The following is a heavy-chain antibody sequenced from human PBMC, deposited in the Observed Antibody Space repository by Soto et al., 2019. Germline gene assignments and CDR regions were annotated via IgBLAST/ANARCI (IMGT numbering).Heavy chain of an antibody. D-gene: IGHD3-10*01. CDR3: ASRDYYCSGGDNWFDP. CDR1: GGTFSSYA. J-gene: IGHJ5*02. Sequence: QVQLVQSGAEVKKPGSSVKVSCKASGGTFSSYAISWVRQAPGQGLEWMGGIIPIFGTANYAQKFQGRVTITADESTSTAYMELSSLRSEDTAVYYCASRDYYCSGGDNWFDPWGQGTLVTVSS. CDR2: IIPIFGTA. V-gene: IGHV1-69*01.